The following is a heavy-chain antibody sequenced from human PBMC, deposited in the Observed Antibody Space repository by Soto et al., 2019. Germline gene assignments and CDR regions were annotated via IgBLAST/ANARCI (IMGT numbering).Heavy chain of an antibody. D-gene: IGHD6-13*01. CDR1: GFTFSSYG. CDR2: IWYDGSNK. V-gene: IGHV3-33*01. J-gene: IGHJ3*02. CDR3: ASPAAAGTGAFDI. Sequence: QVQLVESGGGVVQPGRSLRLSCAASGFTFSSYGMHWVRQAPGKGLEWVAVIWYDGSNKYYANTVKGRFTISRDNSKNTLYLQMNSLRAEDTAVYYCASPAAAGTGAFDIWGQGTKVIVSS.